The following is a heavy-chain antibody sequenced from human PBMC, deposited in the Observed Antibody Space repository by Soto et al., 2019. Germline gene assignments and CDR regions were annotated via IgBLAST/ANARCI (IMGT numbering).Heavy chain of an antibody. CDR1: GSTFSSYG. CDR3: ATTGPY. V-gene: IGHV3-33*01. Sequence: GGSLRLSCAASGSTFSSYGMHWVRQAPGKGLEWVAVIWFDGSNKFYADSVKGRFTISRDNSKNTVSLQMNSLRDEDSAAYYCATTGPYWGQGTLVTVSS. CDR2: IWFDGSNK. J-gene: IGHJ4*02.